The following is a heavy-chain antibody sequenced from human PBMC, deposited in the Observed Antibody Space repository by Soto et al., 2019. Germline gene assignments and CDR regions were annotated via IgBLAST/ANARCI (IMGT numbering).Heavy chain of an antibody. CDR3: ARSIAVPSSHIDQ. Sequence: QVQLQESGPGLVKPSETLSLTCRVSGGSMSGYYWSWIRQAPGKGLEWIGYVYYTGSTTYNPSLQSRVTISVDTSIKQFSLCLRLATAAYTAVYFCARSIAVPSSHIDQWGQGIRVTVSS. D-gene: IGHD6-6*01. V-gene: IGHV4-59*01. CDR2: VYYTGST. J-gene: IGHJ4*02. CDR1: GGSMSGYY.